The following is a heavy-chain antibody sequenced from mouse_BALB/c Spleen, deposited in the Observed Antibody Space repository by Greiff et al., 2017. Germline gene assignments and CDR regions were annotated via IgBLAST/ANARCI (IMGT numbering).Heavy chain of an antibody. CDR2: ISSGGSYT. V-gene: IGHV5-6-4*01. D-gene: IGHD5-1*01. CDR3: TRDTSTDY. Sequence: DVKLVESGGGLVKPGGSLKLSCAASGFTFSSYTMSWVRQTPEKRLEWVATISSGGSYTYYPDSVKGRFTISRDNAKNTLYLQMSSLKSEDTAMYYCTRDTSTDYWGQGTTLTVSS. CDR1: GFTFSSYT. J-gene: IGHJ2*01.